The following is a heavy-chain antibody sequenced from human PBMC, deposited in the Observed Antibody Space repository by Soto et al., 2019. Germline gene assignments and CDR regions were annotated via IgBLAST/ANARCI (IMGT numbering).Heavy chain of an antibody. CDR2: ISASAGST. V-gene: IGHV3-23*01. CDR3: AKDAPLGKLPAYSGFDL. J-gene: IGHJ6*02. CDR1: GFTFSSYA. D-gene: IGHD2-2*01. Sequence: GGSMRLSCAASGFTFSSYAMSWVRQAPGKGLEWVSAISASAGSTYYADSVKGRFTISRDNSKNTLYLQMNSLRADDTAVYYWAKDAPLGKLPAYSGFDLWGHGTTVTVS.